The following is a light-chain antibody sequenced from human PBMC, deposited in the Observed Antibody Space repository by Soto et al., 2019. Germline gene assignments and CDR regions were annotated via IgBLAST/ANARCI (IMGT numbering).Light chain of an antibody. V-gene: IGKV4-1*01. CDR1: QSVLYSSNNKNY. Sequence: DIVMTQSPDSLAVSLGERATINCKSSQSVLYSSNNKNYLTWYQQKPGQPPKLLFYWASTRESGVPDRFSGSGSGTDFTLTISSLEAEDVAGYYCQQYYSTPWTFGQGTKVEIK. J-gene: IGKJ1*01. CDR2: WAS. CDR3: QQYYSTPWT.